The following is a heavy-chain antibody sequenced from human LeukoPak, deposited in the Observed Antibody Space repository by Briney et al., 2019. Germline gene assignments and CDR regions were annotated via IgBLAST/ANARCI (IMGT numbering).Heavy chain of an antibody. D-gene: IGHD6-13*01. V-gene: IGHV3-23*01. J-gene: IGHJ3*02. CDR2: ISGSGGST. Sequence: GGSLRLSCAASGFTSNNYAMTWVRQAPGKGLESVSTISGSGGSTYYADSVKGRFTISRDNSKNTLYLQMNSLRAEDTAVYYCARATAAANDAFDIWGQGTMVTVSS. CDR1: GFTSNNYA. CDR3: ARATAAANDAFDI.